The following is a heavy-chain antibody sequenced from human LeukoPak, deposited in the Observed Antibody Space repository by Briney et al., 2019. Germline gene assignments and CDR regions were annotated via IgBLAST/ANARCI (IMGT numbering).Heavy chain of an antibody. CDR2: IRFDGHDK. J-gene: IGHJ5*02. CDR1: GFTFSYYG. D-gene: IGHD3-10*01. CDR3: AKDLMRDRWFGES. Sequence: PGGSLRLSCAASGFTFSYYGFHWVRQAPGKGLGWVSFIRFDGHDKFYAETVKGRFTISKDTSRNTLYLQMNSLRPEDTAVYYCAKDLMRDRWFGESWGQGTLVTVSS. V-gene: IGHV3-30*02.